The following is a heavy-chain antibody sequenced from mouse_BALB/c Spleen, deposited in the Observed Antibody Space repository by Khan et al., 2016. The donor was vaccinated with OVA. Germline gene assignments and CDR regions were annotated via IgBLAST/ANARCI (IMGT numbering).Heavy chain of an antibody. J-gene: IGHJ4*01. CDR2: IYPGSGNT. V-gene: IGHV1-63*02. Sequence: VQLQESGAELVRPGTSVKMSCKAAGYTFTNYWIGWVKQRPGHGLEWIGDIYPGSGNTNYNEKFKGKATLTADTSFSTAYMQLNSLTSEDSAVYYCASPYYYGSSCATVDDWGQGTSVTVSS. CDR1: GYTFTNYW. CDR3: ASPYYYGSSCATVDD. D-gene: IGHD1-1*01.